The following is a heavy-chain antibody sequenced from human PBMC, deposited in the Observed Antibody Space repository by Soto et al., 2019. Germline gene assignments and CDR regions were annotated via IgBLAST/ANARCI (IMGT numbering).Heavy chain of an antibody. J-gene: IGHJ6*02. CDR3: ARDLDYYGSGSHYYYGMGV. V-gene: IGHV1-69*01. CDR1: GGTFSRYA. D-gene: IGHD3-10*01. Sequence: QVQLVQSGAEVKKPGSSVKVSCKASGGTFSRYAFSWVRQAPGQGLEWMGGIVPIYGTRGFAQKFQGRLTITADEPTRTAYMGLSSLRSEDTAVYYCARDLDYYGSGSHYYYGMGVWGQGTTVTVSS. CDR2: IVPIYGTR.